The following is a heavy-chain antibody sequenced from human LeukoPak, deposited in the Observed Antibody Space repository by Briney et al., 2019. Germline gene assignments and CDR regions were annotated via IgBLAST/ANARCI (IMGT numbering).Heavy chain of an antibody. CDR1: GFTFSSNS. CDR3: ARGVAAAGQYYFDY. J-gene: IGHJ4*02. CDR2: ISSSSSTI. D-gene: IGHD6-13*01. V-gene: IGHV3-48*02. Sequence: PGESLRLACAASGFTFSSNSMNCVRQAPGKVLEWVSYISSSSSTIYYADSVKGRFTISRDNAKNSLYLQMNSLRDEDTAVYYCARGVAAAGQYYFDYWGQGTLVTVSS.